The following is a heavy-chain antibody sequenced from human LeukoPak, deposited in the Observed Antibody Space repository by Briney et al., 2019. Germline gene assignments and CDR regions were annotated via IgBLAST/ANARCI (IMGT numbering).Heavy chain of an antibody. CDR3: ARVNLRGSNYNWFDP. Sequence: SVKVSCKTSGGAFLSHTFSWVRQAPGQGLEWMGKITPVINTANYAQTFQGRVSIYADKSTTTVYMDLSGLRPDDTAVYYCARVNLRGSNYNWFDPWGQGTLVTVAS. V-gene: IGHV1-69*08. CDR2: ITPVINTA. D-gene: IGHD1-26*01. CDR1: GGAFLSHT. J-gene: IGHJ5*02.